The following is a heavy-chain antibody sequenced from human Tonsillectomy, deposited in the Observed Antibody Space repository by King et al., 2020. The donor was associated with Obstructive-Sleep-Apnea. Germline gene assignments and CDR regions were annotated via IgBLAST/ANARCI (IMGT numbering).Heavy chain of an antibody. CDR2: ISYDGSNK. V-gene: IGHV3-30*04. CDR3: ARDFTSIMFGGVIVV. J-gene: IGHJ4*02. Sequence: VQLVESGGGVVQPGRSLRLSCAASGFTFSSYAMHWVRQAPGKGLEWVAVISYDGSNKYYTDSVKGRFSISRDNSKNTLYLQMNSLRPEDTAMYYCARDFTSIMFGGVIVVGGQGTLVTVPS. CDR1: GFTFSSYA. D-gene: IGHD3-16*02.